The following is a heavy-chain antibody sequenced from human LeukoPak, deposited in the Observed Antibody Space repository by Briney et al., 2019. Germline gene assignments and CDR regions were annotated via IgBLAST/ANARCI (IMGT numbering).Heavy chain of an antibody. J-gene: IGHJ4*02. D-gene: IGHD6-19*01. CDR2: ITASSTAI. V-gene: IGHV3-21*04. CDR3: AKDRTVAGTEYFDY. CDR1: GFTFNTYT. Sequence: GGSLRLSCAASGFTFNTYTMNWVRQAPGKGLEWVSSITASSTAIYSADSVKGRFTISRDNAKNFLYLQMNSLRAEDAAVYYCAKDRTVAGTEYFDYWGQGTLVTVSS.